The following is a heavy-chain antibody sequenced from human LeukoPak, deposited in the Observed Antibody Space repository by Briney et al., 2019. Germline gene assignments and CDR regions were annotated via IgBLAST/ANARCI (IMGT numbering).Heavy chain of an antibody. J-gene: IGHJ4*02. CDR2: INHSGST. CDR3: VRGKPDMAVVVVPAAMASVFDY. V-gene: IGHV4-34*01. CDR1: GGSFSGYY. Sequence: PSETLSLTCAVYGGSFSGYYWSWIRQPPGKGLEWIGEINHSGSTNYNPSLKSRVTISVDTSKNQFSLKLSSVTAADTAVYYCVRGKPDMAVVVVPAAMASVFDYWGQGTLVTVSS. D-gene: IGHD2-2*01.